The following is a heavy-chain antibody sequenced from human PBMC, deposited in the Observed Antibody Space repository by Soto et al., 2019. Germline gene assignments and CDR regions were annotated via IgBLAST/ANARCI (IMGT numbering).Heavy chain of an antibody. J-gene: IGHJ5*02. D-gene: IGHD2-8*01. Sequence: PVGSLRLSCAASGVTFSSYSMNWVRQAPGKGLEWVSSISSSSSYIYYADSVKGRFTISRDNAKNSLYLQMNSLRAEDTAVYYCARDSFSLMVYAPAGWFDPWGQGTLVTVSS. CDR2: ISSSSSYI. CDR3: ARDSFSLMVYAPAGWFDP. CDR1: GVTFSSYS. V-gene: IGHV3-21*01.